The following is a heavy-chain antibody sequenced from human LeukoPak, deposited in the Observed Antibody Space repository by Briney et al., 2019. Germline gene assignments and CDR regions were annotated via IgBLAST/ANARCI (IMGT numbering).Heavy chain of an antibody. D-gene: IGHD2-2*01. V-gene: IGHV3-7*01. CDR3: ARDTKNCFEH. J-gene: IGHJ4*02. Sequence: GGSLRLSRAASGFTFSDYWMTWVRQAPGKGLEWVANIKQDGSEKFYVDSVKGRFTISRDNAKNSVFLQINSLRDEDTAVYYCARDTKNCFEHWGQGTLVTVSS. CDR2: IKQDGSEK. CDR1: GFTFSDYW.